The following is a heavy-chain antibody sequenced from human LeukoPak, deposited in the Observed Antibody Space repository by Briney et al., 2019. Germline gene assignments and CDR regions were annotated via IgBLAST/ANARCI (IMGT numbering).Heavy chain of an antibody. Sequence: PGGSLRLSCAASGFTFSSYAMSGVRQAPGKGVEWVSAISGSGGSTYYADSAKGRFTISRDNSKNTLYLQMNSLSAEDTAVYYCAKVLKKTTYYYDSSADFFDYWGQGTLVTVSS. V-gene: IGHV3-23*01. J-gene: IGHJ4*02. CDR3: AKVLKKTTYYYDSSADFFDY. CDR2: ISGSGGST. D-gene: IGHD3-22*01. CDR1: GFTFSSYA.